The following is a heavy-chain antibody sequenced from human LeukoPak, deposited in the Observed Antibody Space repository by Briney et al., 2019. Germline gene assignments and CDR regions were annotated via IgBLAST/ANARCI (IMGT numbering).Heavy chain of an antibody. CDR3: NRWHIRGVSYSNV. CDR1: GFSFGDYS. CDR2: IRHRDGKT. J-gene: IGHJ4*02. D-gene: IGHD2-15*01. V-gene: IGHV3-49*04. Sequence: SLRLSCTPSGFSFGDYSMNWVRQAPAKGLVWVVLIRHRDGKTDYAESVRGIISTLRDASNSIAYLQMNSLKTDDTAVYHCNRWHIRGVSYSNVWGQGTLVTVSS.